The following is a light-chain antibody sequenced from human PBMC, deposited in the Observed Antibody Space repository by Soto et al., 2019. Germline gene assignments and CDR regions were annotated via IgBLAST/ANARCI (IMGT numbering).Light chain of an antibody. CDR2: LNSDGSH. CDR1: SGHSNYA. J-gene: IGLJ2*01. CDR3: QTWGSGIVV. Sequence: QAVVTQSPSASASLGASVKLICTLNSGHSNYAIAWHQQQSEKGPRYLMKLNSDGSHSKGDGIPDRFSGSSSVAERYLTISSLQSEDEADYYCQTWGSGIVVFGVGTQLTVL. V-gene: IGLV4-69*01.